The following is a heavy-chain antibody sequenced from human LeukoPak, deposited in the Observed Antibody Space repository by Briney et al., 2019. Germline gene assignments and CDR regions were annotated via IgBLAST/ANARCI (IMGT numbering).Heavy chain of an antibody. J-gene: IGHJ5*02. CDR2: ISWNSGSI. CDR3: AAGITGTPRGWFDP. CDR1: GFTFDDYA. Sequence: GGSLRLSCAASGFTFDDYAMHWVRQAPGKGLEWVPGISWNSGSIGYADSVKGRFTISRDNAKNSLYLQMNSLRAEDTALYYCAAGITGTPRGWFDPWGQGTLVTVSS. D-gene: IGHD1-20*01. V-gene: IGHV3-9*01.